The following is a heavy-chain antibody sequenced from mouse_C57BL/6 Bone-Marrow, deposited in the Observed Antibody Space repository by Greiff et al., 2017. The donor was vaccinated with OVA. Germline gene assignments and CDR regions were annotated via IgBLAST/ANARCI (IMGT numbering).Heavy chain of an antibody. Sequence: QVKLKQPGPELVKPGASVKRSCKASGYTFTTNWMHWGKQRPGQGLEWIGDINPSNGGTNYNEKFKSKATLTVDKSSSTAYMHLSSLTSEDSAVYYCARLLGDYWGQGTTLTVSS. J-gene: IGHJ2*01. CDR3: ARLLGDY. CDR1: GYTFTTNW. CDR2: INPSNGGT. V-gene: IGHV1-53*01. D-gene: IGHD1-1*01.